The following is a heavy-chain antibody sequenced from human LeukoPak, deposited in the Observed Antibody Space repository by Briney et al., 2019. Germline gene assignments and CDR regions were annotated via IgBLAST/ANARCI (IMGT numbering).Heavy chain of an antibody. J-gene: IGHJ1*01. CDR1: GFSFSTYW. Sequence: GGSLRLSCAASGFSFSTYWMHWVRQVPGKGLVWVSRINSDGSSTTYADSVKGRFTISRDNAKNSLYLQMNSLRAEDTAVYYCARTGIAAAGPRGEYFQHWGQGTLVTVSS. D-gene: IGHD6-13*01. V-gene: IGHV3-74*03. CDR3: ARTGIAAAGPRGEYFQH. CDR2: INSDGSST.